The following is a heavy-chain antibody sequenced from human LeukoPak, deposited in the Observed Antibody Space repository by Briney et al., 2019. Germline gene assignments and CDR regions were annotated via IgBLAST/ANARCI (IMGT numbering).Heavy chain of an antibody. D-gene: IGHD6-13*01. CDR2: ISSSSSTI. CDR3: ARDPESSSFDL. J-gene: IGHJ4*02. CDR1: GFTFSSYS. V-gene: IGHV3-48*04. Sequence: SGGSLRLSCAASGFTFSSYSMNWVRQAPGKGLEWVSYISSSSSTIYYADSVKGRFTISRDNAKKSLYLEINSLRADDTAVYYCARDPESSSFDLWGRGALVTVSS.